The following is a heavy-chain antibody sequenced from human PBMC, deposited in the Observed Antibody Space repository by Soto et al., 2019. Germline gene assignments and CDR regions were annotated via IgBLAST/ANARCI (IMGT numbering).Heavy chain of an antibody. J-gene: IGHJ5*02. CDR2: IYPGDSDT. CDR1: GYSFTSYW. D-gene: IGHD6-13*01. V-gene: IGHV5-51*01. Sequence: GAALKISCKGSGYSFTSYWSGWVRQMPGKGLEWMGIIYPGDSDTRYSPSFQGQVTISADKSISTAYLQWSSLKASDTAMYYCARSSSWPNWFDPWGQGTLVTVSS. CDR3: ARSSSWPNWFDP.